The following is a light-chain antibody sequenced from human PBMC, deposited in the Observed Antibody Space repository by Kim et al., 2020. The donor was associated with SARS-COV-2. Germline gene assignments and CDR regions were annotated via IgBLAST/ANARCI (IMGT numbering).Light chain of an antibody. Sequence: GQRVNISCSGSSSNIGRYGANWYQQLPGTAPKLLIYKNNQRPSGVPDRFSGSRSGTSASLAISGLQSEDEADYYCAAWDDSLNERVFGGGTKLTVL. CDR1: SSNIGRYG. CDR2: KNN. V-gene: IGLV1-44*01. J-gene: IGLJ3*02. CDR3: AAWDDSLNERV.